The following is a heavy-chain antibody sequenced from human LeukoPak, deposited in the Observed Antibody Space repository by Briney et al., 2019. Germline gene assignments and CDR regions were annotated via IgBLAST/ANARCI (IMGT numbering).Heavy chain of an antibody. CDR3: ASTLKLELHWFDP. D-gene: IGHD1-7*01. V-gene: IGHV4-34*01. CDR1: GGSFSGYY. J-gene: IGHJ5*02. CDR2: INHSGST. Sequence: SETLSLTCAVYGGSFSGYYWNWIRQPPGKGLEWIGEINHSGSTNYNPSLKSRVTISVDTSKNQFSLKLSSVTAADTAVYYCASTLKLELHWFDPWGQGTLVTVSS.